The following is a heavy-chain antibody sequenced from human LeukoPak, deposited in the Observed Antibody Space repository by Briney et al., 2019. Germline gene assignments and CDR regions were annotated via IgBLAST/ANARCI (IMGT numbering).Heavy chain of an antibody. Sequence: SSETLSLTCTVSGGSISSGGYYWSWIRQPPGKGLEWIGEINHSGSANYNPSLKSRVTISVDTSKNQFSLKLSSVTAADTAVYYCARLTWGTRDIVVVPAGFDLWGRGTLVTVSS. CDR3: ARLTWGTRDIVVVPAGFDL. V-gene: IGHV4-39*07. CDR2: INHSGSA. J-gene: IGHJ2*01. CDR1: GGSISSGGYY. D-gene: IGHD2-2*01.